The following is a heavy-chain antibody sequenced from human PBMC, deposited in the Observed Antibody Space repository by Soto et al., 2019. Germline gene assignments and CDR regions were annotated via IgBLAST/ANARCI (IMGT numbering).Heavy chain of an antibody. Sequence: GGSMRVSCAAAGVTSDDYGMHWVRQTKGKGLEWVSGISWNSGSIGYADSVKGRFTISRDNAKNSLYLQMNSLRAEDTALYYCAKDSYCSGGSCYTGFAYWGQGTLVTVSS. J-gene: IGHJ4*02. CDR1: GVTSDDYG. CDR2: ISWNSGSI. CDR3: AKDSYCSGGSCYTGFAY. V-gene: IGHV3-9*01. D-gene: IGHD2-15*01.